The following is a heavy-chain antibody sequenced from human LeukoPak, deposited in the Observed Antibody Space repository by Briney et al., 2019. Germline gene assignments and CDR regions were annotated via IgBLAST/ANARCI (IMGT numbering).Heavy chain of an antibody. D-gene: IGHD3-22*01. Sequence: SETLSLTCTVSGYSLSNGYYWGWIRRPPGKGLEWIGTTYHSGTSYYNPSLKSRVTISVDTSKNQLSLKLNSVTAADTAVYYCARAGLWDYSDSSGYHNGAFDIWGQGTMVTVSS. CDR1: GYSLSNGYY. V-gene: IGHV4-38-2*02. CDR2: TYHSGTS. CDR3: ARAGLWDYSDSSGYHNGAFDI. J-gene: IGHJ3*02.